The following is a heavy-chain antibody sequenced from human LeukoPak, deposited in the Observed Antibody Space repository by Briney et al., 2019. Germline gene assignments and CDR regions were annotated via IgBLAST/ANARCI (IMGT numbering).Heavy chain of an antibody. Sequence: SVKVSCKVSGGTFSSYAISWVRQAPGQGLEWMGRIIPIFGTANYAQKFQGRVTITTDESTSTAYMELSSLRSEDTAVYYCARATSRGYSGYEGNWFDPWGQGTLVTVSS. CDR2: IIPIFGTA. J-gene: IGHJ5*02. V-gene: IGHV1-69*05. CDR1: GGTFSSYA. CDR3: ARATSRGYSGYEGNWFDP. D-gene: IGHD5-12*01.